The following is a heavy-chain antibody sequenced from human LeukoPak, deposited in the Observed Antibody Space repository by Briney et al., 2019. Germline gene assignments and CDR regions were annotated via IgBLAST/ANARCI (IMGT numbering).Heavy chain of an antibody. Sequence: GGSLRLSCAASGFTFSSYSMNWARQAPGTGLEWVSYISSSSSTIYYADSVRGRFTISRDNAKNSLYLQMNSLRAEDTAVYYCARGGGTWAAEYFQHWGQGTLVTVSS. CDR2: ISSSSSTI. J-gene: IGHJ1*01. CDR3: ARGGGTWAAEYFQH. V-gene: IGHV3-48*01. CDR1: GFTFSSYS. D-gene: IGHD2-15*01.